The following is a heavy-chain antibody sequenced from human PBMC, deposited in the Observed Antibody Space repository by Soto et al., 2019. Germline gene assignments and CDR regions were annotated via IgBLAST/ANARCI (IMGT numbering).Heavy chain of an antibody. CDR2: IIPILCIT. CDR3: ARGKGGFDL. V-gene: IGHV1-69*02. CDR1: GGTFSSYT. Sequence: QVQLVQSGAEVKEPGSSVKVSCKASGGTFSSYTISWVRQTPGQGLEWMGKIIPILCITNHAQKFQGRVTLTADKSTSTADTALRSLRSEDTAVYYCARGKGGFDLCGRGTLVTVSS. D-gene: IGHD3-16*01. J-gene: IGHJ2*01.